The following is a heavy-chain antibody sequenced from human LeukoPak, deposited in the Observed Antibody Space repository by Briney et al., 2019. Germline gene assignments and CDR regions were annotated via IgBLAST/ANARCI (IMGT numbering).Heavy chain of an antibody. Sequence: GGSLRLSCAASGFTFSSYSMNWVRQAPGKGLEWVSSISSSSSYIYYADSVKGRFTISRDNAKNSLYLQMNSLRAEDTAVHYCARTGVPAALPDYWGQGTLVTVSS. D-gene: IGHD2-2*01. CDR1: GFTFSSYS. CDR2: ISSSSSYI. V-gene: IGHV3-21*01. CDR3: ARTGVPAALPDY. J-gene: IGHJ4*02.